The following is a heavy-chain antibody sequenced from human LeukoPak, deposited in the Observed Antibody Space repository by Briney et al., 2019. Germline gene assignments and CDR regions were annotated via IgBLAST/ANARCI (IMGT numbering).Heavy chain of an antibody. J-gene: IGHJ6*02. D-gene: IGHD4-17*01. Sequence: GGSLRLSCAASGFTFSSYAMNWVRQAPGKGLEWVSGISGSGGSTYYADSVKGRFTISRDNSKNTLNLQMNSLRAEDTAGYYCAKDRYGDYGMDVWGQGTTVTVSS. V-gene: IGHV3-23*01. CDR1: GFTFSSYA. CDR2: ISGSGGST. CDR3: AKDRYGDYGMDV.